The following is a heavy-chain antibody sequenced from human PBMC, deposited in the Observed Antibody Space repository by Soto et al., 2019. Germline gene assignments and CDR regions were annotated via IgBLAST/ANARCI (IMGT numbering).Heavy chain of an antibody. CDR1: GFTFSSYA. J-gene: IGHJ5*02. V-gene: IGHV3-30-3*01. Sequence: VQLVESGGGVVQPGRSLRLSCAASGFTFSSYAMHWVRQAPGKGLEWVAVISYDGSNKYYADSVKGRFTISRDNSKNTLYLQMNGLRAEDTAVYYCAREREYQLLYFGWFDPWGQGTLVTVSS. D-gene: IGHD2-2*02. CDR2: ISYDGSNK. CDR3: AREREYQLLYFGWFDP.